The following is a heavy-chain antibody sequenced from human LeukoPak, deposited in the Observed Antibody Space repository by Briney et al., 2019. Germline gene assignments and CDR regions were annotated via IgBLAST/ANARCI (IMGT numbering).Heavy chain of an antibody. CDR2: INLSGGST. CDR1: GYTFNGYY. D-gene: IGHD4/OR15-4a*01. Sequence: ASVKVSCKASGYTFNGYYLHWVRQAPGQGLEWLGIINLSGGSTHYPQKFQDRVTMTRDTSTSTVYMELSSLRSEDTAVYYCARDLDYGEKSEDYWGQGTLVTVSS. J-gene: IGHJ4*02. V-gene: IGHV1-46*02. CDR3: ARDLDYGEKSEDY.